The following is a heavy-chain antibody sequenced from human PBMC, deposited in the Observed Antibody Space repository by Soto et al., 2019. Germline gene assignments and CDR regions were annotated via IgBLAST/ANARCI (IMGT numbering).Heavy chain of an antibody. V-gene: IGHV1-3*01. D-gene: IGHD4-17*01. CDR3: VREWPVLGDYVRDTQI. CDR1: GDTFTYYT. Sequence: ASVKVSCKASGDTFTYYTGHWVRQAPGQRLEWMGWINAGDGNTKYSPNFQGRVTITKDTSASTVYMELSSLRVEDTAVYYCVREWPVLGDYVRDTQIWGQGTLVTVSS. J-gene: IGHJ4*02. CDR2: INAGDGNT.